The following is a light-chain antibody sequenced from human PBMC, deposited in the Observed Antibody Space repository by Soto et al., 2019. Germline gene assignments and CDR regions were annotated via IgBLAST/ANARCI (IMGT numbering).Light chain of an antibody. J-gene: IGLJ2*01. CDR1: SSDVGGYNY. CDR3: SSYAGSNNLVV. Sequence: QSVLTQPPSASGSPGQSVTISCTGTSSDVGGYNYVSWYQQHSGKAPKFMIYEVSKRPSGVPDRFSGSKSGNTASLTVSGLQAEDEADYYCSSYAGSNNLVVFGGGTKLTVL. V-gene: IGLV2-8*01. CDR2: EVS.